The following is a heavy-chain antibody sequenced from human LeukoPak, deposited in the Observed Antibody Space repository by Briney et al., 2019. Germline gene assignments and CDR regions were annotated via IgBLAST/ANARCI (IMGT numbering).Heavy chain of an antibody. V-gene: IGHV3-11*05. CDR2: ISSSSDYT. J-gene: IGHJ4*02. CDR1: GFTFSDYY. CDR3: ARDSKQLDNPFYFDS. Sequence: GGSLRLSCAASGFTFSDYYMSWIRQAPGKGLEWVSYISSSSDYTKYADSVKGRFTISRDNAKNSLHLQMNSLRAEDTAVYYCARDSKQLDNPFYFDSWGQGTLVTVSS. D-gene: IGHD6-13*01.